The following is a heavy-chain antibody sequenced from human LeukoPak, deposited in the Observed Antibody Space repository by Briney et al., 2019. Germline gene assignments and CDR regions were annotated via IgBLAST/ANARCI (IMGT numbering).Heavy chain of an antibody. V-gene: IGHV3-20*04. D-gene: IGHD3-10*01. CDR1: GFTFDDYG. J-gene: IGHJ6*03. CDR2: INWNGGST. Sequence: GGSLRLSCAASGFTFDDYGMSWVRQAPGKGLEWVSGINWNGGSTGYADSVKGRFTISRDNAKNSLYLQMNSLRAEDTAVYYCASQGLLWFGESFYMDVWGKGTTVTVSS. CDR3: ASQGLLWFGESFYMDV.